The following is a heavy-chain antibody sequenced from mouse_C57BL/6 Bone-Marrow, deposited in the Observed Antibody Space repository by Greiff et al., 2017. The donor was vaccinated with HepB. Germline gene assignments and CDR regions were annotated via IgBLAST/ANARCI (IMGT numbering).Heavy chain of an antibody. D-gene: IGHD2-14*01. V-gene: IGHV1-63*01. J-gene: IGHJ2*02. CDR2: IYPGGGYT. CDR3: TIVEGVRLFDY. CDR1: GYTFTNYW. Sequence: VQLQQSGAELVRPGTSVKLSCKASGYTFTNYWIGWAKQRPGHGLEWIGAIYPGGGYTNYNEKFKGKATLTADKSSSTAYMQFSSLTSEDYAIYYSTIVEGVRLFDYWGQGTSLTVSS.